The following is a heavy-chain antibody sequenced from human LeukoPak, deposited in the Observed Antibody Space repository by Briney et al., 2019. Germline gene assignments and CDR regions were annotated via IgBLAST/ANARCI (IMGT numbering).Heavy chain of an antibody. CDR1: GFTFNTYT. J-gene: IGHJ4*02. D-gene: IGHD1-26*01. CDR3: ARDLSVVGATSSDY. Sequence: GGSLRLSCAASGFTFNTYTMNWVRQAPGKGLEWVSYISGSSGIIDYADSVRGRFTISRDNAKNSLYLQMNSLRAEDTAVYYCARDLSVVGATSSDYWGQGTLVTVSS. V-gene: IGHV3-48*01. CDR2: ISGSSGII.